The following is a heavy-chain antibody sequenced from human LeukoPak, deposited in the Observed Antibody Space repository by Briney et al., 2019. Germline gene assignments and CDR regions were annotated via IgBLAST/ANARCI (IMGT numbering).Heavy chain of an antibody. CDR1: GYTFTNYG. J-gene: IGHJ3*02. Sequence: ASVKVSCKASGYTFTNYGITWVRQAPGQGLEWMGWISGYQGSTKYAQNFQGRVTMTTDTSTSTAYMELRSLRSDDTAVYYCARHKTQKYSSRGYNAFDIWGQGTMVTVSS. D-gene: IGHD6-13*01. CDR2: ISGYQGST. V-gene: IGHV1-18*01. CDR3: ARHKTQKYSSRGYNAFDI.